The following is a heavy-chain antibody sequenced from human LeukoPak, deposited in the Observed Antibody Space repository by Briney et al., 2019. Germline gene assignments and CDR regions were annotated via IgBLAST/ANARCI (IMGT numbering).Heavy chain of an antibody. D-gene: IGHD2/OR15-2a*01. CDR2: IWYDGSNK. CDR3: ARGFYYFDY. V-gene: IGHV3-33*01. CDR1: GFTFSSYG. Sequence: PGRSLRLSCAASGFTFSSYGMHWVRQAPGKGLEWVAVIWYDGSNKYYADSVKGRFTISRDNSKDTLYLQMNSLRAEDTAVYYCARGFYYFDYWGQGTLVTVSS. J-gene: IGHJ4*02.